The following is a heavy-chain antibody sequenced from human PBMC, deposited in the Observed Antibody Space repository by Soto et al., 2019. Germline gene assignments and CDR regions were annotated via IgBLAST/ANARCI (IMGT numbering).Heavy chain of an antibody. J-gene: IGHJ5*02. V-gene: IGHV4-59*01. CDR3: ARDRLANWFDP. CDR1: GGSISSYY. D-gene: IGHD3-9*01. CDR2: IYYSGNT. Sequence: QVQLQESGPGLVKPSETLSLTCTVSGGSISSYYWNLIRQPPGKGLEWIGYIYYSGNTNYNPSLKSRVTISVDTSTNQCSLKLRSVTDADTAVYCCARDRLANWFDPWGQGTLVTVSS.